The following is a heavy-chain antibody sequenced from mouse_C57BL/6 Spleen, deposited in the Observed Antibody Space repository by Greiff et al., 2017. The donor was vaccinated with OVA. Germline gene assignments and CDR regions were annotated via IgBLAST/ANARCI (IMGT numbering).Heavy chain of an antibody. V-gene: IGHV7-3*01. J-gene: IGHJ4*01. CDR2: IRNKANGYTT. Sequence: EVKLVESGGGLVQPGGSLSLSCAASGFTFTDYYMSWVRQPPGKALEWLGFIRNKANGYTTEYSASVKGRFTISRDNSQSILYLQMNALRAEDSATYYCASYRGYAMDYWGQGTSVTVSS. CDR1: GFTFTDYY. CDR3: ASYRGYAMDY. D-gene: IGHD2-14*01.